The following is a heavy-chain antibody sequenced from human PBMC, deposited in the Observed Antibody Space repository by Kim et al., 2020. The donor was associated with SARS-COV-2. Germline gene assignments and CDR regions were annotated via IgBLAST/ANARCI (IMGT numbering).Heavy chain of an antibody. J-gene: IGHJ5*02. CDR3: AKGGPAIGYDA. Sequence: NEYAVSVKSRKTVHPDTSKNHLSLQLNFVTPEDTALYYCAKGGPAIGYDAWGQGTLVTVSS. CDR2: N. D-gene: IGHD3-22*01. V-gene: IGHV6-1*01.